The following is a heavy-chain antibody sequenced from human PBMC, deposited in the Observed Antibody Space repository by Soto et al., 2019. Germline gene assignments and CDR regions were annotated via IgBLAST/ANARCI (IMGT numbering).Heavy chain of an antibody. Sequence: AIVKVAYKFSGYTFTGFYMHWVRQAPGQGLEWMGWINPNSGGTNYAQKFQGWVPMTRATSISTAYMELSRLRSRDTAVYYCARATPGYSSSWYVFHDYYGKDGWCHGTRVTVSS. V-gene: IGHV1-2*04. J-gene: IGHJ6*02. CDR3: ARATPGYSSSWYVFHDYYGKDG. D-gene: IGHD6-13*01. CDR1: GYTFTGFY. CDR2: INPNSGGT.